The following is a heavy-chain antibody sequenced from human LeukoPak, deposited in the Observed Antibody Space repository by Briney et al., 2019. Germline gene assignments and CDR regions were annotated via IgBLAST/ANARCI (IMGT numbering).Heavy chain of an antibody. V-gene: IGHV1-69*04. Sequence: GASVKVSCKASGYTFTSYAISWVRQAPGQGLEWMGRIIPILGIANYAQKFQGRVTITADKSTSTAYMELSSLRSEDTAVYYCARGESGGYYFYFDYWGQGTLVTVSS. J-gene: IGHJ4*02. CDR2: IIPILGIA. CDR1: GYTFTSYA. CDR3: ARGESGGYYFYFDY. D-gene: IGHD3-22*01.